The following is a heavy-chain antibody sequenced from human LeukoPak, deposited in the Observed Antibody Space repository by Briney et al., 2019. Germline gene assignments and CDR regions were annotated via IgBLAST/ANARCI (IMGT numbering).Heavy chain of an antibody. J-gene: IGHJ4*02. D-gene: IGHD1-1*01. V-gene: IGHV3-7*04. Sequence: GGSLRLSCAASGYPFSSYWMAWVRQAPGKGLEWVATITLDGSDSYYVDSVKGRFTVSRDNAKNSLYLQMNSLRVEDTAVFYCTTENWYVFENWGQGSLVTVSS. CDR3: TTENWYVFEN. CDR2: ITLDGSDS. CDR1: GYPFSSYW.